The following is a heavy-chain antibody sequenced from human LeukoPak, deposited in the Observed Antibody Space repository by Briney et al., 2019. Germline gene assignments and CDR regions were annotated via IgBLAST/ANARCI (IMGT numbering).Heavy chain of an antibody. CDR1: GGSINSGSYY. D-gene: IGHD2/OR15-2a*01. J-gene: IGHJ6*03. V-gene: IGHV4-61*02. CDR2: IYTSGST. CDR3: ATEDYFYYYYYYMDV. Sequence: SETLSLTCTVSGGSINSGSYYWSWIRQPAGKGLEWIGRIYTSGSTNYNPSLKSRVTISMDTSKNQFSLKLTSVTAADTAVYYCATEDYFYYYYYYMDVWGKGTTVTVSS.